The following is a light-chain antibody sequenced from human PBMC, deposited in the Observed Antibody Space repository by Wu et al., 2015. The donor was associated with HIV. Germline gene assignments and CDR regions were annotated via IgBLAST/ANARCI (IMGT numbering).Light chain of an antibody. Sequence: EIVLTQSPATLSLSPGERATLSCRASQSITSYLAWHQQKPGQAPRLLIYDASNRATGIPARFSGSGSGTDFTLTISSLEPEDFAVYYCQQRSNWPLTFGGGPRWRSN. CDR1: QSITSY. V-gene: IGKV3-11*01. CDR2: DAS. CDR3: QQRSNWPLT. J-gene: IGKJ4*01.